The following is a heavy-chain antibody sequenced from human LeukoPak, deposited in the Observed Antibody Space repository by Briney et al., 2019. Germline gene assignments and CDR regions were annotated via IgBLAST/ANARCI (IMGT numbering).Heavy chain of an antibody. CDR2: ISSSSSYI. J-gene: IGHJ4*02. V-gene: IGHV3-21*01. D-gene: IGHD1-26*01. Sequence: GGSLRLSCAASGFTFSSYGMNWVRQAPGKGLEWVSSISSSSSYIYYADSVKGRFTISRDNAKNSLYLQMNSLRAEDTAVYYCARDGIVGATNGFDYWGQGTLVTVSS. CDR3: ARDGIVGATNGFDY. CDR1: GFTFSSYG.